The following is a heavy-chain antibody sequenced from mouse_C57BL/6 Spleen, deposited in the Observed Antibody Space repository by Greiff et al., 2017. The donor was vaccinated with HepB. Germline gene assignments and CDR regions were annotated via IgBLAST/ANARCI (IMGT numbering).Heavy chain of an antibody. D-gene: IGHD1-1*01. CDR1: GFNIKDYY. CDR2: IDPEDGDT. J-gene: IGHJ4*01. Sequence: EVKLQQSGAELVRPGASVKLSCTASGFNIKDYYMHWVKQRPEQGLEWIGRIDPEDGDTEYAPKFQGKATMTADTSSNTAYLQLSSLTSEDTAVYYCYYYGSRRYAMDYWGQGTSVTVSS. CDR3: YYYGSRRYAMDY. V-gene: IGHV14-1*01.